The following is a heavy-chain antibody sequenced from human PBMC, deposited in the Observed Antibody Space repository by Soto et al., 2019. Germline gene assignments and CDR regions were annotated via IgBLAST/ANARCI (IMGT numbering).Heavy chain of an antibody. CDR3: ARASPITMLVVVIPRGDYYGMDV. V-gene: IGHV3-21*01. J-gene: IGHJ6*02. CDR1: GFTFSSYS. CDR2: IRSSSSYI. D-gene: IGHD3-22*01. Sequence: PGGTLRLSCAASGFTFSSYSMNWVRQAPGKGLEWVSSIRSSSSYIYYADSVKGRSTISRDNAKNSLSLQMNSLRAEDTALYYWARASPITMLVVVIPRGDYYGMDVWGQGPTVTVSS.